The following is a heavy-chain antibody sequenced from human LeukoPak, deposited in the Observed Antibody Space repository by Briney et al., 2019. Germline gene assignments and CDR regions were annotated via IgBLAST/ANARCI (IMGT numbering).Heavy chain of an antibody. CDR1: GGSFNTYY. Sequence: SETLSLTCNVSGGSFNTYYWSWIRQPAGKGLEWIGHIYTRGSTTYNPSLKSRVTMSVDTSKNQFSLKLTSVTAADTAIYFCVRDSPFWQRQYYFDNWGQGIQVTVSS. J-gene: IGHJ4*02. D-gene: IGHD6-25*01. V-gene: IGHV4-4*07. CDR2: IYTRGST. CDR3: VRDSPFWQRQYYFDN.